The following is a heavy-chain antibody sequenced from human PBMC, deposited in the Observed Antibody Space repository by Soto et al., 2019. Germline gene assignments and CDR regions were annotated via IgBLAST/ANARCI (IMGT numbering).Heavy chain of an antibody. CDR3: ANSRLVQQLDY. Sequence: GGSLSLSCAPSGFSVSNDYMSWFREAGGKGVEEVAVIYSGSSTDYADSVKGRFTISRDNSKNTLYLQMNSLRAEDTAVYYCANSRLVQQLDYWGQGTLVTVS. D-gene: IGHD6-13*01. J-gene: IGHJ4*02. CDR2: IYSGSST. CDR1: GFSVSNDY. V-gene: IGHV3-66*01.